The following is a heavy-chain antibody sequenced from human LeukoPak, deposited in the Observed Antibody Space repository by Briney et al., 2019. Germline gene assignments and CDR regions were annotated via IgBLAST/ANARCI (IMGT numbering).Heavy chain of an antibody. CDR2: IYYSGST. J-gene: IGHJ3*02. CDR3: ARDRGLGDAFDI. CDR1: GGSISSYY. Sequence: PSETLSLTCTVSGGSISSYYWSWIRQPPGKGLEWIGYIYYSGSTNYNPSLKSRVTISVDTSKNQFSLKLNSVTAADTAVYYCARDRGLGDAFDIWGQGTLVTVSS. D-gene: IGHD3-10*01. V-gene: IGHV4-59*01.